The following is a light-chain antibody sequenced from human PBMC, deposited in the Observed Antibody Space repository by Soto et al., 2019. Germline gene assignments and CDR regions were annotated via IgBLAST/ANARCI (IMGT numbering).Light chain of an antibody. CDR2: GAS. Sequence: EIVMTQSPATLSVSPGERATLSCRASQSVSSNLAWYQQKPGQAPRLLIYGASTRATGIPARFSGSGSGTECTITISSLQSEDFAVYYCQQYNNWPPTFGQGTKLDIK. V-gene: IGKV3-15*01. J-gene: IGKJ2*01. CDR1: QSVSSN. CDR3: QQYNNWPPT.